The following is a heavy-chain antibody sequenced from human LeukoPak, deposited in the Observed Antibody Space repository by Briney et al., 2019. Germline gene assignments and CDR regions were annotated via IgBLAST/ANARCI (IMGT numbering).Heavy chain of an antibody. V-gene: IGHV4-38-2*01. CDR2: IYHSGST. Sequence: TLETLSLTCAVSGYSIRSGDYWGWIRQSPGKGLEWIGSIYHSGSTHYNPSLKSRVTISVDTSKNQFSLMLSSVTAADTAVYYCARNRSVTTTPGFDHWGQGTLVTVSS. J-gene: IGHJ4*02. CDR3: ARNRSVTTTPGFDH. CDR1: GYSIRSGDY. D-gene: IGHD4-17*01.